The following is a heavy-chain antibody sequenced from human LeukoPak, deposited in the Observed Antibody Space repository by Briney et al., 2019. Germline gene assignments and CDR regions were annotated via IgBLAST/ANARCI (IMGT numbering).Heavy chain of an antibody. CDR2: ISSSSSYI. Sequence: GGSLRLSCAASGFTFSSYSMNWVRQAPGKGLEWVSSISSSSSYIYYADSVKGRFTISRDNAKNSLYLQMNSLRAEDTAVYYCARDGTVEDLGIVGATTGAFDIWGQGTMVTVSS. V-gene: IGHV3-21*01. CDR3: ARDGTVEDLGIVGATTGAFDI. CDR1: GFTFSSYS. D-gene: IGHD1-26*01. J-gene: IGHJ3*02.